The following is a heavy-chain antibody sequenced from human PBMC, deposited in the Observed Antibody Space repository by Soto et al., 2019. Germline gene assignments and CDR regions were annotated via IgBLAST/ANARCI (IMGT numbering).Heavy chain of an antibody. Sequence: ASVKVSCKASGYTSTSYGISWVRQAPGQRLEWMGWINAGNGNTKYSQKFQGRVTITRDTSASTAYMELSSLRSEDTAVYYCARYNWNDRYYYGMDVWGQGTTVTVSS. J-gene: IGHJ6*02. V-gene: IGHV1-3*01. CDR1: GYTSTSYG. CDR3: ARYNWNDRYYYGMDV. D-gene: IGHD1-1*01. CDR2: INAGNGNT.